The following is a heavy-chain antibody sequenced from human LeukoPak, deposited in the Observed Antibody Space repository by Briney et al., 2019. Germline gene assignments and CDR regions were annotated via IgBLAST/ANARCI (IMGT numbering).Heavy chain of an antibody. CDR1: GFTFSSYA. CDR2: ISGSGGST. J-gene: IGHJ6*02. V-gene: IGHV3-23*01. CDR3: AKGGAGSSGWFYYYYYYGMDV. D-gene: IGHD6-19*01. Sequence: TGGSLRLSCAASGFTFSSYAMSWVRQAPGKGLEWVSAISGSGGSTYYADSVKGRFTISRDNSKNTLYLQTNSLRAEDTAVYYCAKGGAGSSGWFYYYYYYGMDVWGQGTTVTVSS.